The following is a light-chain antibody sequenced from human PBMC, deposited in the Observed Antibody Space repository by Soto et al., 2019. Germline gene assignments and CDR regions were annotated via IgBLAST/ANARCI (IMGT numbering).Light chain of an antibody. J-gene: IGKJ5*01. CDR3: QHHGSSLIT. Sequence: VMSKTTDTLSVSQGERATLSCRASQSVSSNLAWYQQKPGQAPRLLIYGASTRATGIPDRFSGSGSGRDFTLTISRLEPEDFAVYCCQHHGSSLITFGEGRRLAI. CDR1: QSVSSN. V-gene: IGKV3-20*01. CDR2: GAS.